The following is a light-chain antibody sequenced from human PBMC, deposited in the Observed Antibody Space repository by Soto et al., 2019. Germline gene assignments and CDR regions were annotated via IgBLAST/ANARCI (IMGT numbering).Light chain of an antibody. CDR1: ETVDSS. Sequence: EIVMTQSPDTLSVSAGDVASVSCRASETVDSSVAWYQLKPGQAPRLLIHGAFTRVTGVEAWFGGSGFGTEFTLTITGLQYEVGAIYCYHQYSDWWTFGQGAKVDIK. J-gene: IGKJ1*01. CDR3: HQYSDWWT. CDR2: GAF. V-gene: IGKV3-15*01.